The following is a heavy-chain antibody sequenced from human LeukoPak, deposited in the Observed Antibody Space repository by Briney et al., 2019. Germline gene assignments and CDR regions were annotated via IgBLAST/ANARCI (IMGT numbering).Heavy chain of an antibody. Sequence: PGRSLRLSCAASGFTFSSYAMHWVRQAPGKGLEWVAVISYDGSNKYYADSVKGRFTISRDNSKNTLYLQMSSLRAEDTAVYYCARDIVVAKYYYYGMDVWGQGTTVTVSS. J-gene: IGHJ6*02. CDR1: GFTFSSYA. D-gene: IGHD2-2*01. CDR2: ISYDGSNK. CDR3: ARDIVVAKYYYYGMDV. V-gene: IGHV3-30-3*01.